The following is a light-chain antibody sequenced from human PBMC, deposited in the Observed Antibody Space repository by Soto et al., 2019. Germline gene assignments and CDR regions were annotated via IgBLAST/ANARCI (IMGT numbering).Light chain of an antibody. Sequence: EVVMTQSPATLSVSSGERATLSCRASQSVTSNYLAWYQQKPGQAPRLLIYGISTRATGAPDRFSGSGSGTDFTLTISRLEPEDFAVYYCQQYTDWPLTFGQGTKVDIK. CDR3: QQYTDWPLT. CDR1: QSVTSNY. J-gene: IGKJ1*01. V-gene: IGKV3-20*01. CDR2: GIS.